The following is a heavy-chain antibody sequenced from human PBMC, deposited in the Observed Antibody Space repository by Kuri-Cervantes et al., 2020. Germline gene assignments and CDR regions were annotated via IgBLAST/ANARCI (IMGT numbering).Heavy chain of an antibody. V-gene: IGHV1-2*04. D-gene: IGHD4-23*01. J-gene: IGHJ4*02. CDR2: INPNSGGT. CDR3: ARDGYGGNSMACHY. Sequence: ASVKVSCKASGYTFTGYYMHWVRQAPGQGLEWMGWINPNSGGTNYAQKFQGWVTMTRDTSISTAYMELSRLRSDDTAVYYCARDGYGGNSMACHYWGQGTLVTVSS. CDR1: GYTFTGYY.